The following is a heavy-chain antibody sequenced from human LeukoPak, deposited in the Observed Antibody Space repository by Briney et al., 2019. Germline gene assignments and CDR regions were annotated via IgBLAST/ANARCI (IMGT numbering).Heavy chain of an antibody. CDR1: GFTFSTYG. D-gene: IGHD6-19*01. Sequence: GGTLRLSCAASGFTFSTYGMSWVRQAPGKGLEWVSGISGSGGSTYYADSVKGRFTISRDNSKNTLYLQMNSLRAEDTAVYYCAKDTYSSGCCLDYWGQGTLVTVSS. J-gene: IGHJ4*02. CDR2: ISGSGGST. V-gene: IGHV3-23*01. CDR3: AKDTYSSGCCLDY.